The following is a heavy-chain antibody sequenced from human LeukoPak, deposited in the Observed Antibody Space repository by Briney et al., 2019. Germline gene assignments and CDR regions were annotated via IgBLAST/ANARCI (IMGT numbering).Heavy chain of an antibody. J-gene: IGHJ4*02. Sequence: GGSLRLSCAASGFTVSSNYMSGVRHAPGGGLEWVSVIYSGGSTYYADSVKGRFTISRDDSKNTLFLQMNSLRAGDTAVYYCARGTVTMVDYWGQGTLVTVSS. V-gene: IGHV3-66*01. CDR2: IYSGGST. CDR1: GFTVSSNY. D-gene: IGHD3-10*01. CDR3: ARGTVTMVDY.